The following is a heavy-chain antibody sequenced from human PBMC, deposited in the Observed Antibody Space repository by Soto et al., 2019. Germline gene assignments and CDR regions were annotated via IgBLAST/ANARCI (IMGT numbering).Heavy chain of an antibody. D-gene: IGHD5-12*01. CDR2: INPGGGST. CDR3: ARGYSGYDAPDY. V-gene: IGHV1-46*01. CDR1: GYTFTSYY. Sequence: ASVKVSCKASGYTFTSYYMHWVRQAPGQGLEWMGIINPGGGSTMYAQKFQGRVTMTRDTSTSTAYMELRSLRSDDTAVYYCARGYSGYDAPDYWGQGTLVTVSS. J-gene: IGHJ4*02.